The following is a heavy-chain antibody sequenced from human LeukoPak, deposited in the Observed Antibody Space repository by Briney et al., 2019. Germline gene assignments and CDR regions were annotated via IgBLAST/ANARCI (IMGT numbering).Heavy chain of an antibody. D-gene: IGHD6-19*01. J-gene: IGHJ4*02. V-gene: IGHV4-31*03. CDR2: IYYSGSS. CDR1: GGSISSGGYY. Sequence: TLSLTCTVSGGSISSGGYYWSWIRQHPGKGLEWIGHIYYSGSSYYNPSLKSRVTMSVDTSKNQFSLKLSSVTAADTAVYYCARDRGPGWSFRYIDYWGQGTLVTVSS. CDR3: ARDRGPGWSFRYIDY.